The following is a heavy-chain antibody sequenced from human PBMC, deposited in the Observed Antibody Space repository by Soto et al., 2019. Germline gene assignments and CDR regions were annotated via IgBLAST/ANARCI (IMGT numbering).Heavy chain of an antibody. V-gene: IGHV3-7*04. CDR2: IQQDGSVK. J-gene: IGHJ4*02. Sequence: EVQLVESGGGLVQPGRSLRVSCAASGFTFSSYWMSWVRQAPGKGLQWVAIIQQDGSVKYYMDSVKGRFTISRDNAKNSLYLQMNSLRVEDTGGYRCARVRRWEDYFDYWGQGALVTVSS. CDR3: ARVRRWEDYFDY. D-gene: IGHD1-26*01. CDR1: GFTFSSYW.